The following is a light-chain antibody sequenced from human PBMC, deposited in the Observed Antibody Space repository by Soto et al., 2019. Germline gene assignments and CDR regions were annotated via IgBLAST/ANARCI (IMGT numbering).Light chain of an antibody. CDR2: EVT. CDR3: NSYTTLSNRV. J-gene: IGLJ1*01. CDR1: STDIGAYNY. V-gene: IGLV2-14*01. Sequence: QSVLTQPASVSGSPGQSITISCTGTSTDIGAYNYVSWYQQHPGKAPKLLIYEVTNRPSGVSNRFPGSKSGNTASLTISGLQAEDEANYYCNSYTTLSNRVFGTGTKV.